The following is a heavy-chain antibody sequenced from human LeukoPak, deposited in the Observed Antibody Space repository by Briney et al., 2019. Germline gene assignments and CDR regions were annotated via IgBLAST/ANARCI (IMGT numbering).Heavy chain of an antibody. Sequence: SETLSLTCTVSGGSISSSSYYWGWIRQPPGKGLEWIGTIYYSGGTYYNPSLKSRVTISVDTSKNQFSLKLSSVTAADTAVYYCARGGVGSSWYGGSYYYYYMDVWGKGTTVTISS. V-gene: IGHV4-39*01. D-gene: IGHD6-13*01. CDR2: IYYSGGT. CDR1: GGSISSSSYY. CDR3: ARGGVGSSWYGGSYYYYYMDV. J-gene: IGHJ6*03.